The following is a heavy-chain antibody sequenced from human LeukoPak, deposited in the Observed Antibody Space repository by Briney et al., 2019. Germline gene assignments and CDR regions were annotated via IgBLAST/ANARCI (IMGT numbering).Heavy chain of an antibody. Sequence: ASVTVSFKASGYTFTTYPMHWVRQAPGQRREGMGWINPGNGGTGYSQKFQGRVTTTRDTSASTAYMELRSLRSEDTALYYCARKDYFGSGVYFLDYWGQGTLVTVSS. CDR2: INPGNGGT. CDR3: ARKDYFGSGVYFLDY. D-gene: IGHD3-10*01. CDR1: GYTFTTYP. V-gene: IGHV1-3*01. J-gene: IGHJ4*02.